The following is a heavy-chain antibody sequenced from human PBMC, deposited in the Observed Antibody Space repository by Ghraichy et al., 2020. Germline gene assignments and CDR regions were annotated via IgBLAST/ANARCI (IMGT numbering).Heavy chain of an antibody. D-gene: IGHD2-2*02. CDR1: GFTFSSDA. V-gene: IGHV3-23*01. J-gene: IGHJ6*02. Sequence: GGSLRLSCAASGFTFSSDAMSWVRQAPGKGLEWVSAISGSGGSTYYADSVKGRFTISRDNSKNTLYLQMNSLRAEDTAVYYCATNPDERVPAAIGYYYGMDVWGQGTTVTVSS. CDR3: ATNPDERVPAAIGYYYGMDV. CDR2: ISGSGGST.